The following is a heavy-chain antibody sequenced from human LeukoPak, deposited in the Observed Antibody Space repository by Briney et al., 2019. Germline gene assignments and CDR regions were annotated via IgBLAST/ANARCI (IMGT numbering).Heavy chain of an antibody. D-gene: IGHD3-22*01. V-gene: IGHV4-34*01. CDR2: INHSGST. J-gene: IGHJ4*02. CDR3: ARNLIGGGYFDY. CDR1: GGSFSGYY. Sequence: SETLSLTCAVYGGSFSGYYWSWISQPPGKRLEWIGEINHSGSTNYNPSLKSRVTISVDTSKNQFSLKLSSVTAADTAVYYCARNLIGGGYFDYWGQGTLVTVSS.